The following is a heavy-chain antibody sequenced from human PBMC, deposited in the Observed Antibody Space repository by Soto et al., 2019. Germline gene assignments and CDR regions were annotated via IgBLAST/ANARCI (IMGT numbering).Heavy chain of an antibody. J-gene: IGHJ5*02. V-gene: IGHV1-8*01. CDR2: MNPNSGNT. Sequence: QVQLVQSGAEVKKPGASVKVSCKASGYTFTSYDINWVRQATGQGLEWMGWMNPNSGNTGYAQKFQGRVTMTRNTSRGTASMALSSLSSEDTAVYYCARVGRAGNRYTLFAPWGQGPLVTVSS. CDR1: GYTFTSYD. CDR3: ARVGRAGNRYTLFAP. D-gene: IGHD6-19*01.